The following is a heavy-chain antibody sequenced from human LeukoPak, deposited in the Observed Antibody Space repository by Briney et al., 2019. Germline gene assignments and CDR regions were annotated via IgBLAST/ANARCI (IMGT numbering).Heavy chain of an antibody. CDR2: ISYDGSNK. CDR3: AKDLREWLRSFMDV. CDR1: GFTFSSYG. V-gene: IGHV3-30*18. J-gene: IGHJ6*02. D-gene: IGHD5-12*01. Sequence: GGSLRLSCAASGFTFSSYGMHWVRQAPGKGLEWVAVISYDGSNKYYADSVKGRFTISRDNSKNTLYLQMNSLRAKDTAVYYCAKDLREWLRSFMDVWGQGTTVTVSS.